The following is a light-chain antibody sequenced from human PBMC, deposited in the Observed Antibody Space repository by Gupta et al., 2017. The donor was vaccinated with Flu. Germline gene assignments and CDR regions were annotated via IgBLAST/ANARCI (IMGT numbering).Light chain of an antibody. J-gene: IGKJ1*01. Sequence: ETVMTQSPLALSVTPGEAASISCRSSQSLLHINGYNYLDWYLQKPGQPPQLLIYLASNRASAVPDRFSGSGSGTTFTLRIIRVVADDVGIYYCSQALETPMTFGQGTKVEMK. CDR3: SQALETPMT. CDR1: QSLLHINGYNY. CDR2: LAS. V-gene: IGKV2-28*01.